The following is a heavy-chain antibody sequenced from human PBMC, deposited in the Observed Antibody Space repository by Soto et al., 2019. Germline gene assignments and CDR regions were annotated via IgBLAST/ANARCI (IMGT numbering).Heavy chain of an antibody. V-gene: IGHV1-18*01. Sequence: AASVKVSCKASGYTFTSYGISWVRQAPGQGLEWMGWISAYNGNTNYAQKLQGRVTMTTDTSTSTAYMELRSLRSDDTAVYYCARDNEDILTGYYNRGSSDSWGQGTLVTVSS. CDR3: ARDNEDILTGYYNRGSSDS. D-gene: IGHD3-9*01. J-gene: IGHJ4*02. CDR2: ISAYNGNT. CDR1: GYTFTSYG.